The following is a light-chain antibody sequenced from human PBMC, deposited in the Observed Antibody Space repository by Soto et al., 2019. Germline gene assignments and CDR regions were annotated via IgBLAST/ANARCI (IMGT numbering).Light chain of an antibody. Sequence: DVVMTQSPLSLPVTLGQPASISCRSSQSLVYSDGNTYLNWFQQGPGQSPRRLIYKVSNRDSGVPDRISGSGSGTDFTLKISRVEAEDVGVYYCMQGTHWPPTFGQGTRLEMK. CDR3: MQGTHWPPT. J-gene: IGKJ5*01. CDR1: QSLVYSDGNTY. V-gene: IGKV2-30*01. CDR2: KVS.